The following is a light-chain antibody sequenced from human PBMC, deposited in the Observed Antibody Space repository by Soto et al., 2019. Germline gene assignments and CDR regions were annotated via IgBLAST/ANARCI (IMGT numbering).Light chain of an antibody. CDR1: SSDVGGYNY. V-gene: IGLV2-14*01. CDR2: EVS. J-gene: IGLJ1*01. Sequence: QSALTQPGPVCGSPGQSITISCTGTSSDVGGYNYGSCYHQHPGKALNVMIYEVSNRPSGVSNRVSGSKSVNTASLPISGPQAEDEADYFCSSYTSSATYVFGTGTKVTVL. CDR3: SSYTSSATYV.